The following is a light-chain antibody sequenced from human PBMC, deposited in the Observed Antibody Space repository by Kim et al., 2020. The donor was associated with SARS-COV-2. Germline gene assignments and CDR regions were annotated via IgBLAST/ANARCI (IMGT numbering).Light chain of an antibody. CDR1: SSDVGGYKY. CDR2: EGS. J-gene: IGLJ1*01. CDR3: SSYTSSTTYV. Sequence: QSALTQPASVSGSPEQSITISCTGTSSDVGGYKYVSWYQQHPGKAPRVLIYEGSKRPSGVSNRFSGSKSGNTASLTISGLQAEDEADYYCSSYTSSTTYVFGTGTKV. V-gene: IGLV2-14*01.